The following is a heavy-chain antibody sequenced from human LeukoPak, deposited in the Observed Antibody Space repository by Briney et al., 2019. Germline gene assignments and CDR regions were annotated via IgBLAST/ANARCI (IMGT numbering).Heavy chain of an antibody. Sequence: PSETLSLTCAVYGGSFSGYYWSWIRQPPGKGLEWIGEINHSGSTNYNPSLKSRVTISVDTSKNQFSLKLSSVTAADTAVYYCARACGSSCYNSDYWGQATLATVSS. J-gene: IGHJ4*02. CDR3: ARACGSSCYNSDY. D-gene: IGHD6-13*01. CDR2: INHSGST. V-gene: IGHV4-34*01. CDR1: GGSFSGYY.